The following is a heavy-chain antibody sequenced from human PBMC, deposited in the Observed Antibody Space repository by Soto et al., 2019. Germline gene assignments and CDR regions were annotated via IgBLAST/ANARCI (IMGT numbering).Heavy chain of an antibody. CDR2: ISSSSSYI. CDR3: ARSWNYYYYYGMDV. V-gene: IGHV3-21*01. Sequence: EVQLVESGGGLVKPGGSLRLSCAASGFTFSSYSMNWVRQAPGKGLEWVSSISSSSSYIYYADSVKGRFTISRDNAKTSLYLQMNSLRAEDTAVYYCARSWNYYYYYGMDVWGQGTTVTVSS. J-gene: IGHJ6*02. CDR1: GFTFSSYS. D-gene: IGHD3-3*01.